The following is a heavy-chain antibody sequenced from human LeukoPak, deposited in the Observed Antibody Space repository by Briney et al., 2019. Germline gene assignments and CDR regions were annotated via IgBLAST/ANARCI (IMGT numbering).Heavy chain of an antibody. D-gene: IGHD6-19*01. CDR1: GFTFGDYA. CDR3: TRDNPIAVAPTGWFDP. CDR2: IRSKAYGGTT. V-gene: IGHV3-49*03. J-gene: IGHJ5*02. Sequence: GGSLRLSCTASGFTFGDYAMSWFRQAPGKALEWVGFIRSKAYGGTTEYAASVKGRFTISRDDSKSIAYLQMNSLKTEDTAVYYCTRDNPIAVAPTGWFDPWGQGTLVTVSS.